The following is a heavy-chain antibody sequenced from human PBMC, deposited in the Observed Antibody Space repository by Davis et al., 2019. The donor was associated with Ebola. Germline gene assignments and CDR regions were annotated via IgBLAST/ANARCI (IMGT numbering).Heavy chain of an antibody. CDR1: GGSISRHY. D-gene: IGHD3-10*01. Sequence: SETLSLTCTVSGGSISRHYWSWIRQPPGKGLEWFGSIYHSGSTYYNPSLQSRVTISVYTSKNQFSLKLSSVTAADTALYYCARVGSLLTAFDSWGQGTLVTVSS. CDR2: IYHSGST. J-gene: IGHJ4*02. CDR3: ARVGSLLTAFDS. V-gene: IGHV4-59*11.